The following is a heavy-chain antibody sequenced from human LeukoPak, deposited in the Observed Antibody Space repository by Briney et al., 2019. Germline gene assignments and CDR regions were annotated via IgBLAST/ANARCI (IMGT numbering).Heavy chain of an antibody. V-gene: IGHV3-7*03. CDR1: GFTFSSYW. CDR2: IKQDGSEK. J-gene: IGHJ6*02. Sequence: GGSLRLSCAASGFTFSSYWMSWVRQAPGKGLEWVANIKQDGSEKYYVDSVEGRFTISRDNSKNTLYLQMNSLRADDTALYYCARAYGNNGMDVWGQGTTVIVSS. CDR3: ARAYGNNGMDV. D-gene: IGHD4-11*01.